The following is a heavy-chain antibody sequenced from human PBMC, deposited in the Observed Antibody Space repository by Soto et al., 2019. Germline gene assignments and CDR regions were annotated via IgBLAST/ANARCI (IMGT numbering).Heavy chain of an antibody. Sequence: PGGSVRLSCAASGFTFSSYGMHWVRQAPGKGLEWVAVISYDGSNKYYADSVKGRFTISRDNSKNTLYLQMNSLRAEDTAVYYCAKRCRVRATYYDILTGLYYYYGMDVWGQGTTVTV. CDR1: GFTFSSYG. D-gene: IGHD3-9*01. J-gene: IGHJ6*02. CDR3: AKRCRVRATYYDILTGLYYYYGMDV. CDR2: ISYDGSNK. V-gene: IGHV3-30*18.